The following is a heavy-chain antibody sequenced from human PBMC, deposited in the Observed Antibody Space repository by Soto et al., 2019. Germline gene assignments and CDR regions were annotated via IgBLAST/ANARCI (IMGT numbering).Heavy chain of an antibody. CDR2: ISGGGDTT. CDR1: GFTFNNYA. V-gene: IGHV3-23*01. Sequence: EVQLLESGGGLVQPGGSLRLSCAASGFTFNNYAMTWVRQAPGKGLEWVSAISGGGDTTSYADSVKGRFTVARDGSKNTLYLQMSSLRAKATALYYCAKGRGGSGSLTPRVDFWGQGTLVTVSS. CDR3: AKGRGGSGSLTPRVDF. D-gene: IGHD3-10*01. J-gene: IGHJ4*02.